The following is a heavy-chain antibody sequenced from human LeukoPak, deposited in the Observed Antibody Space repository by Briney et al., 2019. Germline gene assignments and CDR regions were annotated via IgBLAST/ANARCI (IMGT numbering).Heavy chain of an antibody. CDR2: IIPIFSIA. CDR3: ARDVTACGGDCINWFDP. CDR1: GGTFSSYA. D-gene: IGHD2-21*02. Sequence: SVKVSCKASGGTFSSYAVSWVRQAPGQGLEWMGGIIPIFSIANYAQKFQGRVTITTDESTSTAYMELSSLRSEDTAVYYCARDVTACGGDCINWFDPWGQGTLVTVSS. J-gene: IGHJ5*02. V-gene: IGHV1-69*05.